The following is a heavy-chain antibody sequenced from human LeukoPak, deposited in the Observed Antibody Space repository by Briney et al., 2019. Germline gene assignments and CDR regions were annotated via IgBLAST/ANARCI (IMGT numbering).Heavy chain of an antibody. CDR2: ISYDGSNR. J-gene: IGHJ6*03. Sequence: PGGSLRLSCAASGFTFSTYTMHWVRQAPGKGLQWVALISYDGSNRYYRDSVEGRFTISRDNSKNTLYLQMDSLRAEDTAVYYCARLEDYYYYYMDVWGKGTTVTVSS. CDR3: ARLEDYYYYYMDV. CDR1: GFTFSTYT. V-gene: IGHV3-30*04.